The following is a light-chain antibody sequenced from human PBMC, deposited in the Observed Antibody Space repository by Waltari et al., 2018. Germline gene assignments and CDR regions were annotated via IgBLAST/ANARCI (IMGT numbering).Light chain of an antibody. CDR2: DSS. Sequence: EIVLTQSPATLSLSPGERATLSCRASPSVVNFLAWYQLKPGQPPRLLFYDSSSSATGIPPRFSVSGSGTDFTLTISSLEPEDFSVYYCQHRSKWPPLTFGGGTNVEIK. J-gene: IGKJ4*01. CDR1: PSVVNF. V-gene: IGKV3-11*01. CDR3: QHRSKWPPLT.